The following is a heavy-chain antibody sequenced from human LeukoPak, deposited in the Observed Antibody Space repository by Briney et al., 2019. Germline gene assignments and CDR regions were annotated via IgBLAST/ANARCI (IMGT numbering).Heavy chain of an antibody. CDR3: AREGRRPSGGFDY. CDR2: ISYDGSNK. V-gene: IGHV3-30-3*01. D-gene: IGHD6-25*01. Sequence: PGRSLRLSCAASGFTFSSYAMHWVRQAPGKGLEWVAVISYDGSNKYYADSVKGRFTISRDNSKNTLYLQMNSLRAEDTAVYYCAREGRRPSGGFDYWGQGTLVTVSS. CDR1: GFTFSSYA. J-gene: IGHJ4*02.